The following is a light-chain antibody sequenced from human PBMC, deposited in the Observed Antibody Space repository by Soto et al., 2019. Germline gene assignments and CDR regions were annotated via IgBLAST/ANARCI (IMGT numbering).Light chain of an antibody. CDR2: DAS. CDR3: QQYDNLPSIT. CDR1: QDISNY. Sequence: DIQMTPSPSSLSASVGDRVTITCQASQDISNYLNWYQQKPGKAPKLLIYDASNLETGVPSRFSGSGSGTDFTFTISSLQPEDIATYYCQQYDNLPSITFGQGTRLEIK. V-gene: IGKV1-33*01. J-gene: IGKJ5*01.